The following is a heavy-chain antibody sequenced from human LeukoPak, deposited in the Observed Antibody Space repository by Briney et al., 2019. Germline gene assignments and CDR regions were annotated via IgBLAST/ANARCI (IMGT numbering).Heavy chain of an antibody. J-gene: IGHJ2*01. CDR2: ISSNGGST. V-gene: IGHV3-64*01. CDR1: GFTFSSYA. CDR3: ARDVRTSVVAPYWYFDL. Sequence: GGPLRLSCAASGFTFSSYAMHWVRQAPGKGLEYVSAISSNGGSTYYANSVKGRFTIPRDNSKNTLYLQMGSLRAEDMAVYYCARDVRTSVVAPYWYFDLWGRGTLVTVSS. D-gene: IGHD2-15*01.